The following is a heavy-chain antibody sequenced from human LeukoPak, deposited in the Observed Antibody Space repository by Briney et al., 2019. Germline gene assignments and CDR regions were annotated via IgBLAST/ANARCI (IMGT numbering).Heavy chain of an antibody. CDR2: IYSGGST. V-gene: IGHV3-66*01. D-gene: IGHD2-2*01. Sequence: GGSLRLSCAASGFTVSSNYMSWVRQAPGKGLEWVSVIYSGGSTYYADSVKGRFTISRDNSKNTLYLQMNSLRAEDTAVYYCARDPGWYQPFYGMDVWGQGTTVTVSS. CDR1: GFTVSSNY. J-gene: IGHJ6*02. CDR3: ARDPGWYQPFYGMDV.